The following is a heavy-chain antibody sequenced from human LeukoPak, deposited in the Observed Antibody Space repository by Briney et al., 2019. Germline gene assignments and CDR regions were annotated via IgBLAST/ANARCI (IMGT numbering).Heavy chain of an antibody. V-gene: IGHV5-51*01. CDR2: IYPGDSDT. CDR3: ARRIAAAVKRGYYYYYMDV. J-gene: IGHJ6*03. D-gene: IGHD6-13*01. Sequence: GESLKISCKGSGYSFTSYWIGWVRQMPGKGLEWMGIIYPGDSDTRYSPSFQGQVTISADKSISTAYLQWSSLKASDTAMYYCARRIAAAVKRGYYYYYMDVWGKGTTVTVSS. CDR1: GYSFTSYW.